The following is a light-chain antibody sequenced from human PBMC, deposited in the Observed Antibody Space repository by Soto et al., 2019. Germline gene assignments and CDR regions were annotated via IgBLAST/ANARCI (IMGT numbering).Light chain of an antibody. CDR1: SSNIGAGYD. CDR2: GNS. CDR3: QSYDSSLSGSV. J-gene: IGLJ2*01. V-gene: IGLV1-40*01. Sequence: QSVLTQPPSVSGAPGQWVTISCTGSSSNIGAGYDVHWYQQLPGTAPKLLISGNSNRPSGVPDRFSGSKSGTSASLAITGLQAEDEADYYCQSYDSSLSGSVFGGGTKLTVL.